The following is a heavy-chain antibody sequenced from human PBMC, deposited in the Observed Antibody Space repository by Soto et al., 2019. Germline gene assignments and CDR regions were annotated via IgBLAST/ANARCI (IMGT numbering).Heavy chain of an antibody. Sequence: DVQLVESGGGLVKPGGSLRLSCAASGFTFSNAWMTWVRQAPGKGLEWVGRIKSKTDGGTTDYAAPVKGRFTISRDDSKTTLYLQMNSLKTEDTAVYYCTTLRELHFGAGDWGQGTLVTVSS. CDR1: GFTFSNAW. V-gene: IGHV3-15*01. CDR2: IKSKTDGGTT. D-gene: IGHD1-26*01. J-gene: IGHJ4*02. CDR3: TTLRELHFGAGD.